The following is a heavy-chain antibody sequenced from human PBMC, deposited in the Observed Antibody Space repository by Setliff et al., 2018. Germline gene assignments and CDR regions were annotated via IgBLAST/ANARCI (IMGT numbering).Heavy chain of an antibody. CDR2: FHTGGAT. CDR3: ARESATIGEFPLYYFDK. D-gene: IGHD3-10*01. V-gene: IGHV4-61*09. Sequence: PSETLSLTCSVSGGSISSGGFYWSWIRQSAGRGLEWIGHFHTGGATDYNLSLKSRVTISLDSSKNQFSLRLSSLTAADAAVYFCARESATIGEFPLYYFDKWGQGIPVTVSS. CDR1: GGSISSGGFY. J-gene: IGHJ4*02.